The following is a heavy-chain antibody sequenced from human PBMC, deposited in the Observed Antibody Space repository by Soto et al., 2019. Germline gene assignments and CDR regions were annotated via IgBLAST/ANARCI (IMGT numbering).Heavy chain of an antibody. V-gene: IGHV4-38-2*01. CDR2: IYHSGST. CDR3: VSIAAAGGSLDY. J-gene: IGHJ4*02. CDR1: GYSISSGYY. Sequence: SETLSLTCAVSGYSISSGYYWGWIRQPPVKGLEWIGSIYHSGSTYYNPSLKSRVTISVDTSKNQFSLKLSSVTAADTAVYYCVSIAAAGGSLDYWGQGTLVTVSS. D-gene: IGHD6-13*01.